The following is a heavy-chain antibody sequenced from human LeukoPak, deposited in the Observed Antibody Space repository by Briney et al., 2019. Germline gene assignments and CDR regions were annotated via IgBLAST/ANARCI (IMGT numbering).Heavy chain of an antibody. J-gene: IGHJ6*03. CDR3: AKSSPWYYYMDV. Sequence: PGGSLRLSCVASGFTFYDYAMHWVRQAPGKGLEWVSGISWNSGSIGYADSVKGRFTISRDNAKNSLYLQMNSLRAEDTALYYCAKSSPWYYYMDVWGKGTTVTVSS. D-gene: IGHD6-13*01. CDR2: ISWNSGSI. V-gene: IGHV3-9*01. CDR1: GFTFYDYA.